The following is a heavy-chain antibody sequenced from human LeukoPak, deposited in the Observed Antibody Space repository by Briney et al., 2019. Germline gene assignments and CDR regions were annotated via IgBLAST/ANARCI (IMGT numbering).Heavy chain of an antibody. D-gene: IGHD3-3*01. V-gene: IGHV1-69*05. Sequence: SVKVSCKASVGTFSSHAISWVRHAPGQGLEWMVGIIPIFGTADYAQKFQGRVTITTDESTSTAYMELSSLRSEDTAVYSCARASTIFGVVILPFDPWGQGTLVTVSS. CDR3: ARASTIFGVVILPFDP. J-gene: IGHJ5*02. CDR2: IIPIFGTA. CDR1: VGTFSSHA.